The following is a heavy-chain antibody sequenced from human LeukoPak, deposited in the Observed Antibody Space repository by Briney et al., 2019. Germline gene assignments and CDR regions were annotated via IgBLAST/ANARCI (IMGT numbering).Heavy chain of an antibody. D-gene: IGHD3-10*01. CDR1: GDSISSSSYY. CDR2: IPYSGST. V-gene: IGHV4-39*07. J-gene: IGHJ4*02. Sequence: SETLSLTCTVSGDSISSSSYYWVWIRQPPGKGLEWISSIPYSGSTYYNPSLKSRLTISVDTSKNQFSLKLSSVTAADTAVYYCARCKDYYVSGSYYKTFDYWGQGTLVTVSS. CDR3: ARCKDYYVSGSYYKTFDY.